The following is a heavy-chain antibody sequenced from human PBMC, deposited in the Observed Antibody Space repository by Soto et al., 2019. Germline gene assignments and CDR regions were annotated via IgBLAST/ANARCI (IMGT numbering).Heavy chain of an antibody. V-gene: IGHV4-39*07. CDR2: IYYSGST. CDR3: ARDSYSGTGDIVVVVAAWPHAFDI. J-gene: IGHJ3*02. D-gene: IGHD2-15*01. CDR1: GGSISSSSYY. Sequence: PSETLSLTCTVSGGSISSSSYYWGWIRQPPGKGLEWIGSIYYSGSTYYNPSLKSRVTISVDTSKNQFSLKLSSVTAADTAVYYCARDSYSGTGDIVVVVAAWPHAFDIWGQGTMVTVSS.